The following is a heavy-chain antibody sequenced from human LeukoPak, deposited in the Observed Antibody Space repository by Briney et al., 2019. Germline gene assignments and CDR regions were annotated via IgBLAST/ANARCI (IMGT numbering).Heavy chain of an antibody. CDR3: ARGITGMAFFDY. Sequence: GGSLRLSCAASGFTFSSYAMSWVRQAPGKGLEWVSVISGSGGSTYYADSVKGRFTISRNNSKNTLYLQMNSLRDEDTGVYYCARGITGMAFFDYWGQGTLVTVSS. D-gene: IGHD3-16*01. J-gene: IGHJ4*02. CDR1: GFTFSSYA. V-gene: IGHV3-23*01. CDR2: ISGSGGST.